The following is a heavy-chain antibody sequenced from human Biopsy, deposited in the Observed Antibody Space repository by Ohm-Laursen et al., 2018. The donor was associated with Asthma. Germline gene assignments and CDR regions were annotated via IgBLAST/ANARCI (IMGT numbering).Heavy chain of an antibody. CDR1: GFTFGNYS. Sequence: SLRLSCAASGFTFGNYSMSWVRQVPGQGLEWVANIKHDGVEKNHADSLKGRFTISRDNAKNLLFLQMNSLRAEDTAVYYCARTFPSWRPYHAKRFQLWGQGTLVTVSS. V-gene: IGHV3-7*01. J-gene: IGHJ1*01. D-gene: IGHD2/OR15-2a*01. CDR2: IKHDGVEK. CDR3: ARTFPSWRPYHAKRFQL.